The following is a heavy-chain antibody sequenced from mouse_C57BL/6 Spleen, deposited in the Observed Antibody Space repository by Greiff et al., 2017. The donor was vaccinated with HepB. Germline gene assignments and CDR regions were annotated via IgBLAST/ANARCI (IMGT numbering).Heavy chain of an antibody. V-gene: IGHV1-19*01. D-gene: IGHD2-5*01. CDR2: INPYNGGT. CDR1: GYTFTDYY. J-gene: IGHJ2*01. CDR3: AKGYSNPLSY. Sequence: VQLQQSGPVLVKPGASVKMSCKASGYTFTDYYMNWVKQSHGKSLEWIGVINPYNGGTSYNQKFKGKATLTVDKSSSTAYMELNSLTSEDSAVYYCAKGYSNPLSYWGQGTTLTVSS.